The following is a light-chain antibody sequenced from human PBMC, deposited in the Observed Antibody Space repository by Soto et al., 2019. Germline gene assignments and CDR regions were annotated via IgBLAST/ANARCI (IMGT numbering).Light chain of an antibody. J-gene: IGKJ1*01. Sequence: EIVLTLSLCAVSLSQGERATLSCRASQSVSNNYLAWHHQKPGHAPMLLIYGASNRATGIPDRFSGSGSGTDFTLTISRLEPEDFALYYCQQYGSSGTFGQGTKVDIK. CDR2: GAS. V-gene: IGKV3-20*01. CDR1: QSVSNNY. CDR3: QQYGSSGT.